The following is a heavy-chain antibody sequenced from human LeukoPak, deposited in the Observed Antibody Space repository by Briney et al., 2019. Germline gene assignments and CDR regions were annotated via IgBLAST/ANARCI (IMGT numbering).Heavy chain of an antibody. D-gene: IGHD1-7*01. CDR1: GYTFTSYG. J-gene: IGHJ3*02. CDR2: ISAYNGNT. Sequence: ASVTVSFKASGYTFTSYGISWVRQAPGQGLEWMGWISAYNGNTNYAQKLQGRVTMTTDTSTSTAYMELRSLRSDDTAVYYCARALELPLFRAFDIWGQGTMVTVSS. CDR3: ARALELPLFRAFDI. V-gene: IGHV1-18*01.